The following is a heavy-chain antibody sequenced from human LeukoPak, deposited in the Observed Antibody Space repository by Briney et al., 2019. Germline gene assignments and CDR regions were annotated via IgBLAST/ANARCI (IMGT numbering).Heavy chain of an antibody. CDR3: ARVAGSEYYFDY. Sequence: GGSLRLSCAASGFTFSSYGMHWVRQAPGKGLEWEAVIWYDGSNKYYADSVKGRFTISRDNSKNTLYLQMNSLRAEDTAVYYCARVAGSEYYFDYWGQGTLVTVSS. CDR1: GFTFSSYG. V-gene: IGHV3-33*01. CDR2: IWYDGSNK. D-gene: IGHD2-15*01. J-gene: IGHJ4*02.